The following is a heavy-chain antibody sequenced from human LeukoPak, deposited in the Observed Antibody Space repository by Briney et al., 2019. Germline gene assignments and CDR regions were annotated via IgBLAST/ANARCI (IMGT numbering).Heavy chain of an antibody. D-gene: IGHD2-2*01. CDR1: GGTFSSYA. Sequence: EASVKVSCKASGGTFSSYAVSWVRQAPGQGLEWLGGIIPVFGAANYAQRFQGRLTVTADESTNTAYMDLSGLTSEDTGVYYCARTRSGCSTTNCYPYDMDVWGQGTTAAVSS. V-gene: IGHV1-69*01. CDR3: ARTRSGCSTTNCYPYDMDV. J-gene: IGHJ6*02. CDR2: IIPVFGAA.